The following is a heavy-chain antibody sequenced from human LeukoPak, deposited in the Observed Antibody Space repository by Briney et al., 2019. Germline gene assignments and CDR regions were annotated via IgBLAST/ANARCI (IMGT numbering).Heavy chain of an antibody. J-gene: IGHJ2*01. CDR3: ARDRTRSNWNYWYFDL. V-gene: IGHV1-46*01. Sequence: ASVKVSCKAFGYTFTSNYMHWVRQAPGQGPEWMGVISPSGGSTTYAQKFQGRVTLTRDTSTSTVYMELSSLRSDDTAVYYCARDRTRSNWNYWYFDLWGRGTLVTVSS. CDR2: ISPSGGST. D-gene: IGHD1-20*01. CDR1: GYTFTSNY.